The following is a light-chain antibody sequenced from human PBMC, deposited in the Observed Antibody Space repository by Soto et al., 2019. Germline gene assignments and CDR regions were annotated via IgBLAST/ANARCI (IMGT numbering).Light chain of an antibody. V-gene: IGLV2-14*01. CDR1: SSDVGAYNY. CDR3: SSYTSSSTPL. CDR2: DVS. Sequence: ALTQPASVSGSPGRSITISCTGTSSDVGAYNYVSWYQQYPGKAPKLMIYDVSNWPSGVSNRFSGSKSGNTASLTISGLQAEDEADYYCSSYTSSSTPLFGGGTKVTVL. J-gene: IGLJ2*01.